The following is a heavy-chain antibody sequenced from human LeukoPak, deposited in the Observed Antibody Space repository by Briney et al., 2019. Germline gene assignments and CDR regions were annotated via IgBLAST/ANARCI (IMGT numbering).Heavy chain of an antibody. CDR3: ACPYRSRFDY. J-gene: IGHJ4*02. D-gene: IGHD6-13*01. V-gene: IGHV3-11*01. CDR2: ITNSGSDI. Sequence: GGSLRLSCVVSGFTFSDFHMSWLRQAPGKGLEWISYITNSGSDIEYADSVKGRFTISWDNTKKSLYLEMNTLRAEDTAIYYCACPYRSRFDYWGQGTLVTVSS. CDR1: GFTFSDFH.